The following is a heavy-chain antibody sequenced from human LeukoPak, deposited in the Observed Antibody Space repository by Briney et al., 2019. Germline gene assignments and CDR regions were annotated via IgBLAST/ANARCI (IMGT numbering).Heavy chain of an antibody. D-gene: IGHD2-21*02. Sequence: ASVKVSCKASGYTFTNYGISWVRQAPGQGLEWMGWISGYNGNTNYAQEVQGRVTMTRDTSTSTTYMELRSLRSDDTAVYYCAREEGDWGDAFDIWGQGTLVTVSS. CDR1: GYTFTNYG. V-gene: IGHV1-18*01. CDR3: AREEGDWGDAFDI. J-gene: IGHJ3*02. CDR2: ISGYNGNT.